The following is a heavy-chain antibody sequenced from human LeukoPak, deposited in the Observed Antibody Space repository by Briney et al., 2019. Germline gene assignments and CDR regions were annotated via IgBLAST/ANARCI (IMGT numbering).Heavy chain of an antibody. CDR1: GFTFSSYS. CDR3: ARRYCSSTSCGYFDY. Sequence: GGSLRLSCAASGFTFSSYSMNWVRQAPGKGLEWVSSISSSSSYIYYADSVKGRFTISRDNAKNSLYLQMNSLRAEDTAVYYCARRYCSSTSCGYFDYWGQGTLVTVSS. V-gene: IGHV3-21*01. J-gene: IGHJ4*02. D-gene: IGHD2-2*01. CDR2: ISSSSSYI.